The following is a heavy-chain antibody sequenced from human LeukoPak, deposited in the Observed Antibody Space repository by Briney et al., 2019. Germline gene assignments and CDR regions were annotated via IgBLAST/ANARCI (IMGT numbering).Heavy chain of an antibody. J-gene: IGHJ4*02. CDR3: AREWELAEYYFDY. D-gene: IGHD1-26*01. V-gene: IGHV1-18*01. Sequence: GASVKVSCKASGYTFTSYSISWVRQAPGQGLEWMGWISAYNGNTNYAQKLQGRVTMTTDTSKSTAYMELRRLRADDTAVYYCAREWELAEYYFDYWGQGTLVTVSS. CDR1: GYTFTSYS. CDR2: ISAYNGNT.